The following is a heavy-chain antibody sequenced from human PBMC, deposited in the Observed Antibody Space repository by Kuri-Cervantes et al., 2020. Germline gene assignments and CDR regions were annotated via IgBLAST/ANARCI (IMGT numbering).Heavy chain of an antibody. CDR3: ARDLGSGSYYNAHYYYYGMDV. V-gene: IGHV3-21*01. Sequence: GGSLRLSCAASGFTFSSYAMSWVRQAPGKGLEWVSAISSSSSYIHYADSVKGRFTISRDNAKNSLYLQMNSLRAEDTAVYYCARDLGSGSYYNAHYYYYGMDVWGQGTTVTVSS. CDR1: GFTFSSYA. J-gene: IGHJ6*02. CDR2: ISSSSSYI. D-gene: IGHD3-10*01.